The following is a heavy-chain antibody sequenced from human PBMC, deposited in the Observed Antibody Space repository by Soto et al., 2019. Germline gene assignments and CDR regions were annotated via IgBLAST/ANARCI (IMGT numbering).Heavy chain of an antibody. D-gene: IGHD2-21*01. J-gene: IGHJ4*02. Sequence: EVPLLESGGGLVQPGGSLRLSCAGSGFTFSNYAMSWLRQAPGNALEWVSGISGGGGSSYYADSVKGRFTMSRDNSKNTLYLQMTTRRAEDTAVNYCAHNCGVDSHSVFFYWGQGTLVIVPS. CDR2: ISGGGGSS. V-gene: IGHV3-23*01. CDR1: GFTFSNYA. CDR3: AHNCGVDSHSVFFY.